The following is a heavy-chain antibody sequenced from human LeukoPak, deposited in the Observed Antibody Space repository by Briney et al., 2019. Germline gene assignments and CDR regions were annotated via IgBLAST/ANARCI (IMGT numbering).Heavy chain of an antibody. CDR1: GYIFTSYW. V-gene: IGHV5-51*01. CDR2: IYPGDSDT. Sequence: GESLKISCKGSGYIFTSYWIGWVRQLPGKGLEWMGIIYPGDSDTRYSPSFQGQVTISADKSISTAYLQWSSLKASDTAMYYCARPEGLHCSSTSCYASYFDYWGQGTLVTVSS. J-gene: IGHJ4*02. CDR3: ARPEGLHCSSTSCYASYFDY. D-gene: IGHD2-2*01.